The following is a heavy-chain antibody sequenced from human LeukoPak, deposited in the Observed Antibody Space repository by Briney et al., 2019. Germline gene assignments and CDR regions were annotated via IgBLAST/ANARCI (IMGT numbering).Heavy chain of an antibody. CDR3: ARGRYSSSWYDY. V-gene: IGHV1-69*05. CDR1: GGTFSSYA. CDR2: IIPIFGTA. J-gene: IGHJ4*02. D-gene: IGHD6-13*01. Sequence: ASVKVSCKASGGTFSSYAISWVRQAPGQGLEWMGGIIPIFGTANYAQKFQGRVTITTDESTSTAYMELSSLRSEDTAVYYCARGRYSSSWYDYWGQGTLVTVSS.